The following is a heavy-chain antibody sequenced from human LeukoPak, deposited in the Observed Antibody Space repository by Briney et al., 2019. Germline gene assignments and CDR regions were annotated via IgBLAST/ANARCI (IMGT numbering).Heavy chain of an antibody. CDR1: GFTFTNYW. CDR3: AKSGGFFDT. V-gene: IGHV3-7*01. Sequence: GGSLRLSCAVSGFTFTNYWMTWVRQAPGKGLEWVANINQDETEKFYVDSVVGRFTISRDNGKNFLYLQMDRLRAEDTAVYYCAKSGGFFDTWGQGTLVTVSS. CDR2: INQDETEK. D-gene: IGHD1-26*01. J-gene: IGHJ5*02.